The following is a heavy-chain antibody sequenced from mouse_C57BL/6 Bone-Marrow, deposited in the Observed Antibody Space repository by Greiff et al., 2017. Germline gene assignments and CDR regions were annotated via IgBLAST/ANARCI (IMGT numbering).Heavy chain of an antibody. CDR3: ARSYDCDDYTMDY. J-gene: IGHJ4*01. CDR1: GYTFTNYW. D-gene: IGHD2-4*01. V-gene: IGHV1-64*01. CDR2: MHPNGGSP. Sequence: VQLQQPGAELVKPGASVKLSCKASGYTFTNYWMHWVKQRPGQGLEWIGMMHPNGGSPDYNEKFKSEATLSVDKSSRTAYMELSSLTTEDSAVYYCARSYDCDDYTMDYWGRGTSVTVSS.